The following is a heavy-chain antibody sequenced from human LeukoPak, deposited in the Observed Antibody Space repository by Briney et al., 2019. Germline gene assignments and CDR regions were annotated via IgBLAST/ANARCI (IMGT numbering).Heavy chain of an antibody. Sequence: GASVKVSCKVSGYTLTELSMHWVRQAPGKGLEWMGGFDPEDGETIHAQKFQGRVTMTEDTSTDTAYMELSSLRSEDTAVYYCVLGYCSSTSCPRIGWFDPWGQGTLVTVSS. CDR2: FDPEDGET. V-gene: IGHV1-24*01. CDR3: VLGYCSSTSCPRIGWFDP. J-gene: IGHJ5*02. CDR1: GYTLTELS. D-gene: IGHD2-2*01.